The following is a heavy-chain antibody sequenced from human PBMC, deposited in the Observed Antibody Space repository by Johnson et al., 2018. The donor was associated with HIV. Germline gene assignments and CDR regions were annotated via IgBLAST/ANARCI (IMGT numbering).Heavy chain of an antibody. CDR2: LDTGGNT. J-gene: IGHJ3*02. D-gene: IGHD1-7*01. CDR1: GFTVSSNY. V-gene: IGHV3-66*02. Sequence: VQLAESGGGLVQPGGSLRLSCAASGFTVSSNYMTWVRQAPGKGLEWVSGLDTGGNTYYADSVKGRFTISRDNSKNTLYLQMNSLRAEDTAVYYCARDPGGVGLLRPAFDIWGQGTMVTVSS. CDR3: ARDPGGVGLLRPAFDI.